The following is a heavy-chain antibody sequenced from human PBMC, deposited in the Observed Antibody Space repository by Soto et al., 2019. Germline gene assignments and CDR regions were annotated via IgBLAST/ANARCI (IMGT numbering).Heavy chain of an antibody. Sequence: QVQLQESGPGLVKPSQTLSLTCTVSGGSISSGGYYWSWIRQHPGKGLVWIGYINYSGSTYYNLSLKRRVTIAVDTSKNQFFLMLSSVTAADTAVYYCARAVLGVPAGIYFDYWGQGTLVTVSS. CDR2: INYSGST. D-gene: IGHD2-2*01. J-gene: IGHJ4*02. CDR1: GGSISSGGYY. CDR3: ARAVLGVPAGIYFDY. V-gene: IGHV4-31*03.